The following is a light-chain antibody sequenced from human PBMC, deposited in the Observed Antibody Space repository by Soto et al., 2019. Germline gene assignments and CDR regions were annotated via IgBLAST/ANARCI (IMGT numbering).Light chain of an antibody. CDR1: NSDVGSYNL. V-gene: IGLV2-23*02. CDR2: EVT. J-gene: IGLJ1*01. CDR3: FSYAGDSVYV. Sequence: QSALTQPASVSGSPRQSITISCTGTNSDVGSYNLVSWFQQHPGKAPKLVIYEVTKRPSGVSDRFSGSKSGNTASLTIYGLHDEDEADYYCFSYAGDSVYVFGTGTKLTVL.